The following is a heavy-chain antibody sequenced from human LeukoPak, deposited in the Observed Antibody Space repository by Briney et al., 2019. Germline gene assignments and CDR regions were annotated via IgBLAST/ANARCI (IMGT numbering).Heavy chain of an antibody. J-gene: IGHJ3*02. V-gene: IGHV1-18*01. CDR1: GYTFTSYG. CDR2: ISAYNGNT. Sequence: GASVKVSCKASGYTFTSYGIGWVRQAPGQGLEWMGWISAYNGNTNYAQKLQGRVTMTTDTSTSTAYMELRSLRSDDTAVYYCARGLSCSSTSCYGLDAFDIWGQGTMVTVSS. CDR3: ARGLSCSSTSCYGLDAFDI. D-gene: IGHD2-2*01.